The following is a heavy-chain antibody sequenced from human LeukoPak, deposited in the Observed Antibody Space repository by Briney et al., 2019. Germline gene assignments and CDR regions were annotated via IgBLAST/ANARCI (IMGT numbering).Heavy chain of an antibody. D-gene: IGHD5-12*01. CDR1: GFTFNNYA. V-gene: IGHV3-30*02. CDR3: AKDWVVATMNYYYYMDV. Sequence: GGSLRLSCAASGFTFNNYAMHWVRQAPGKGLEWVAFIRYDGNNKYYADSVKGRFTISRDNSKNTLYLQMNSLRAEDTAVYYCAKDWVVATMNYYYYMDVWGKGTTVTVSS. J-gene: IGHJ6*03. CDR2: IRYDGNNK.